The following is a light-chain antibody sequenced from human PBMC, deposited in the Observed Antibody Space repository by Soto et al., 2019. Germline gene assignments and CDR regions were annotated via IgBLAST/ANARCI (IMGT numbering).Light chain of an antibody. Sequence: QSVLTQPPSASGTPGQRVTISCSGTSSNIGRNTVNWYQQLPGTAQKPLIYRNNQRPAGVPDRFSGSKSGGSASLAISGLQSEDEVYYYCAAWDDSLNGREVFGGGTKLAFL. CDR1: SSNIGRNT. V-gene: IGLV1-44*01. CDR2: RNN. CDR3: AAWDDSLNGREV. J-gene: IGLJ2*01.